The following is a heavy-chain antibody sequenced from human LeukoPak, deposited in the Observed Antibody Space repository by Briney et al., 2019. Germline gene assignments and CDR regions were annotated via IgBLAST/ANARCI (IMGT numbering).Heavy chain of an antibody. V-gene: IGHV3-23*01. Sequence: GGSLRLSCAASGFTFSSYAMSWVRQAPGKGLEWVSAISGSGGSTYYADSVKGRFTISRDNSKNTLYLQMNSLRAEDTAVYYCTRVREGYCSSTSCSYRYWGQGTLVTVSS. CDR3: TRVREGYCSSTSCSYRY. CDR2: ISGSGGST. D-gene: IGHD2-2*01. J-gene: IGHJ4*02. CDR1: GFTFSSYA.